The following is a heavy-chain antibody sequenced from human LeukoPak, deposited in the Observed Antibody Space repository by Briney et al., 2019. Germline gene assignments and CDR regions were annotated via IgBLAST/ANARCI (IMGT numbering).Heavy chain of an antibody. CDR1: GFSLSSYS. Sequence: PGGSLRLSCAASGFSLSSYSMNWVRQAPGKGLEYVSSISITSSHIYYGDSVRGRFTISRDNAKNSLFLQMNNLRAEDTAVYYCARDPYCSGANCYSGMDVWGHGTTVTVSS. CDR2: ISITSSHI. CDR3: ARDPYCSGANCYSGMDV. V-gene: IGHV3-21*01. J-gene: IGHJ6*02. D-gene: IGHD2-2*02.